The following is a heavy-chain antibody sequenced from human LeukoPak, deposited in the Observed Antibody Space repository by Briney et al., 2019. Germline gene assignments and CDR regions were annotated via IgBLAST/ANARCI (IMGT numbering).Heavy chain of an antibody. V-gene: IGHV3-13*01. CDR3: ARRNWGSGGGFDI. CDR1: GFTFSNYD. Sequence: GGSLRLSCAASGFTFSNYDMHWVRQVTGKGLEWVSAIATAFDTFYADSVKGRFTISRENAKNSLYLQMDSLRAGDTAVYYCARRNWGSGGGFDIWGQGTMVTVSS. D-gene: IGHD7-27*01. J-gene: IGHJ3*02. CDR2: IATAFDT.